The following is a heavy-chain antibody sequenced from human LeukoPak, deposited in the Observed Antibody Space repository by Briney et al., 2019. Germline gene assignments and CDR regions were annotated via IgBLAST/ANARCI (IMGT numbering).Heavy chain of an antibody. Sequence: SQTLSLTCTVSGGSISSGSYYWSWIRQPAGKGLEWIGRIYTSGSTNYNPSLKSRVTISVDTSKNQFSLKLNSVTAADTAVYYCASRYYYDSSGYFLYWGQGTLVTVSS. J-gene: IGHJ4*02. CDR2: IYTSGST. V-gene: IGHV4-61*02. CDR3: ASRYYYDSSGYFLY. CDR1: GGSISSGSYY. D-gene: IGHD3-22*01.